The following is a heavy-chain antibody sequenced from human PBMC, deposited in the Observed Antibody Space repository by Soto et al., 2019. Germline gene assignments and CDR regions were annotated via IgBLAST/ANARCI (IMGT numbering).Heavy chain of an antibody. D-gene: IGHD2-21*01. J-gene: IGHJ5*02. CDR2: IIPIFGTA. CDR1: GGTFSSYA. CDR3: ARDTRLWGHPSWFDP. V-gene: IGHV1-69*06. Sequence: SVKVSCKASGGTFSSYAISWVRQAPGQGLEWMGGIIPIFGTANYAQKFQGRVTITADKSTSTAYMELSSLRSEDTAVYYCARDTRLWGHPSWFDPWGQGTLVTSPQ.